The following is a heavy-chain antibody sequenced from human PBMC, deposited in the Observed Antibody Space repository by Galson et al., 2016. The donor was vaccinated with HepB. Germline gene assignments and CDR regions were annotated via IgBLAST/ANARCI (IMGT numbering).Heavy chain of an antibody. D-gene: IGHD1-1*01. Sequence: SETLSLTCGIINASLSGSYWVWVRQVPGKGLECLGQISHTGSTKYNPSLQSRATIPLDTTKSQLSLTLTSVTAADTAVYFCAKHSNWNSNYYGLDVLGQGATVIVSS. CDR1: NASLSGSY. CDR2: ISHTGST. J-gene: IGHJ6*02. CDR3: AKHSNWNSNYYGLDV. V-gene: IGHV4-34*01.